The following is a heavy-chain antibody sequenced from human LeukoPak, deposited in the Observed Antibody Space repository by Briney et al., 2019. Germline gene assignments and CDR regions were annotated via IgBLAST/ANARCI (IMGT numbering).Heavy chain of an antibody. V-gene: IGHV2-5*02. J-gene: IGHJ4*02. CDR3: AHSHGYGSNWSGFDY. CDR1: GFSLSTSGVG. CDR2: IYWDGEE. D-gene: IGHD6-13*01. Sequence: KSGPTLVNPTQTLTLTCTFSGFSLSTSGVGVGWIRQPPGKALEWLALIYWDGEERYSPSLKSRLTITKDSSKNQVVLTMTNMDPVDTATYYCAHSHGYGSNWSGFDYWGQGTLVTVSS.